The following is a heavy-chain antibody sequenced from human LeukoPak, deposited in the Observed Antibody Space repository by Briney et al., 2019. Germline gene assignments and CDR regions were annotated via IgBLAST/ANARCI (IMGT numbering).Heavy chain of an antibody. CDR2: ISYDGSNK. J-gene: IGHJ4*02. Sequence: GGSLRLSCAASGFTFSSYAMHWVRQAPGKGLEWVAVISYDGSNKYSVDSVKGRFTISRDNSKNTLYLQMNSLRAEDTAVYYCARDQVVNNYFDYWGQGTLVTVSS. V-gene: IGHV3-30-3*01. D-gene: IGHD4-23*01. CDR3: ARDQVVNNYFDY. CDR1: GFTFSSYA.